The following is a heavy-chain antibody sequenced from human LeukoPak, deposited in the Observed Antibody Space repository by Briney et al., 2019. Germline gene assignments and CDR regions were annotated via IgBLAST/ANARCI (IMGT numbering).Heavy chain of an antibody. D-gene: IGHD6-13*01. CDR2: IRYDGSNK. CDR3: AKDQPCSSSWYSFDY. J-gene: IGHJ4*02. Sequence: GGSLRLSCAASGFTFSTNGMHWVRQAPGKGLEWVAFIRYDGSNKYYADSVKGRFTISRDNSKNTLYLQMNSLRAEDTAVYYCAKDQPCSSSWYSFDYWGQGTLVTVSS. CDR1: GFTFSTNG. V-gene: IGHV3-30*02.